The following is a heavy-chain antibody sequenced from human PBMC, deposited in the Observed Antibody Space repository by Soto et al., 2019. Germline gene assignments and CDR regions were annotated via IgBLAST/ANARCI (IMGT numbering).Heavy chain of an antibody. Sequence: EVQLVESGGGLVQPGGSLRLSCAASGFTFSGYGMNWVRQAPGKGLEWVSYISRSSSIIYDADSVRGRFTIYRDNAKNSLYLQMNRLRAEDTAVYYCVRGENFIVVAPSAFDHWGQGTLVTVSS. CDR1: GFTFSGYG. J-gene: IGHJ4*02. D-gene: IGHD2-2*01. CDR3: VRGENFIVVAPSAFDH. V-gene: IGHV3-48*01. CDR2: ISRSSSII.